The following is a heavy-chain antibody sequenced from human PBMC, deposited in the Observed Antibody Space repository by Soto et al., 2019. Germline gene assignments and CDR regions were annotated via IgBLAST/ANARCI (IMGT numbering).Heavy chain of an antibody. V-gene: IGHV3-30-3*01. Sequence: QVQLVESGGGVVQPGRSLRLSCAASGFTFSSYAMHWVRQAPGKGLGWVEVISYDGSNKYYADSVKGRFTTSRDNSKNTLYLQMNSLRAEDTAVYYCARDGAGGWYPKTNAFDIWGQGTMVTVSS. D-gene: IGHD6-19*01. J-gene: IGHJ3*02. CDR1: GFTFSSYA. CDR2: ISYDGSNK. CDR3: ARDGAGGWYPKTNAFDI.